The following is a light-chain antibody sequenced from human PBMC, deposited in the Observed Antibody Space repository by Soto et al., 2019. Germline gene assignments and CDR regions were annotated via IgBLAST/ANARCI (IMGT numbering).Light chain of an antibody. CDR3: QVWVSTSDHYV. V-gene: IGLV3-21*04. CDR2: YDS. CDR1: NIESKS. J-gene: IGLJ1*01. Sequence: SYELTQPPSVSVTPGKTARITCGGNNIESKSVHWYQQKPGQAPVLVIYYDSDRPSGIPERFSGSNSGNTATLTISRVEAGDEADYYCQVWVSTSDHYVFGTGTKLTVL.